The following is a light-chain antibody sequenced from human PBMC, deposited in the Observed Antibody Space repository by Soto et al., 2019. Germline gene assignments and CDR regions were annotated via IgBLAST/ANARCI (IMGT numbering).Light chain of an antibody. J-gene: IGLJ1*01. CDR1: SSDVGSYNL. Sequence: QSVLTQPASGSGSPGQSITISCTGTSSDVGSYNLVSWYQQHPGKAPKLMIYEGSKRPSGVSNRFSGSKSGNTASLTISGLQAEDEADYYCCSYAGSSTVVFGTGTKLTVL. CDR3: CSYAGSSTVV. CDR2: EGS. V-gene: IGLV2-23*01.